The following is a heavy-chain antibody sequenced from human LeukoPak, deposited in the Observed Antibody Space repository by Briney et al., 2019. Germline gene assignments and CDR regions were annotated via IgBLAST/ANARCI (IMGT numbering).Heavy chain of an antibody. Sequence: PGGSLRLSCAASGFTFSSYAMHWVRQAPGKGLEWVAVISYDGSNKYYADSVKGRFTISRDNSKNTLYLQMNSLRAEDTAVYYCLAARLDYWGQGTLVTASS. J-gene: IGHJ4*02. CDR3: LAARLDY. D-gene: IGHD6-13*01. CDR2: ISYDGSNK. CDR1: GFTFSSYA. V-gene: IGHV3-30*04.